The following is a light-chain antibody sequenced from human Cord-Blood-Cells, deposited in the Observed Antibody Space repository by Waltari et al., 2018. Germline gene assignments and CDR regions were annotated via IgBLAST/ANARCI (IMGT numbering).Light chain of an antibody. CDR1: QGISSY. CDR3: QQLNSWT. V-gene: IGKV1-9*01. J-gene: IGKJ1*01. Sequence: DIQLTQSQSFLSASVGDRVTITCRASQGISSYLAWYQQKPGKAPKLLIYAASTLQSGVPSRFSGSGSGTEFTLTISSLQPEDFATYYCQQLNSWTFGQGTKVEIK. CDR2: AAS.